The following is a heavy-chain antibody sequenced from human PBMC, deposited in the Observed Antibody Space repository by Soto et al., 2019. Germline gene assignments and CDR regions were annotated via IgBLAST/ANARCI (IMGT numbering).Heavy chain of an antibody. Sequence: QVQLVESGGGVVQPGRSLRLSCAASGFTFSSYGMHWVRQAPGKGLEWVTAISYDGSNKHYADSVKGRFTISRDNSKNTMYLQMDSLRAEDTALYYCGGGGSYGSGSSWLPENWGQGTLVTVSS. CDR2: ISYDGSNK. CDR3: GGGGSYGSGSSWLPEN. J-gene: IGHJ4*02. D-gene: IGHD3-10*01. CDR1: GFTFSSYG. V-gene: IGHV3-30*03.